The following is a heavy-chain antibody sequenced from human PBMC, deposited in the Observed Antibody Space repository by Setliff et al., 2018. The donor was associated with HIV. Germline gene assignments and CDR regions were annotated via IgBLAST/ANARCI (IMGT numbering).Heavy chain of an antibody. Sequence: GGSLRLSCAASGFTFSSYAMSWVRQAPGKGLEWVSAISGSGVSTHYADPVKGRFSISRDNSKNTLLLQMNSLRVEDTALYYCVKGGDYNRRGFFDSWGLGTLVTVSS. CDR1: GFTFSSYA. J-gene: IGHJ4*02. CDR2: ISGSGVST. CDR3: VKGGDYNRRGFFDS. D-gene: IGHD4-4*01. V-gene: IGHV3-23*01.